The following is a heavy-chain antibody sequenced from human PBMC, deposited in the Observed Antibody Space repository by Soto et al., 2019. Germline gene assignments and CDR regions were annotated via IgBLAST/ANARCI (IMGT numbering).Heavy chain of an antibody. J-gene: IGHJ4*02. D-gene: IGHD2-2*01. CDR3: ATLLVGNGGRRY. CDR1: GASVSSDSYH. Sequence: QVRLQESGPGLLKPSETLSLTCSVSGASVSSDSYHWSWIRQPPGKGLEWIGYFSDRGDSNYHPSLKRRLKISIYTSPNHLSMRLSSVTAEDTAVYYCATLLVGNGGRRYWGQGIRVTVSS. CDR2: FSDRGDS. V-gene: IGHV4-61*01.